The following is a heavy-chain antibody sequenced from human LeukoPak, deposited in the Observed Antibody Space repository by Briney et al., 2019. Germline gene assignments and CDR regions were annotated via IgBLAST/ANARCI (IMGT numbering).Heavy chain of an antibody. CDR3: ARGQLLHIYYYYYMDP. Sequence: EASVKVSCKASGYTFTDYYIYWVRQAPGQGLEWMGWINPNTDRTDYAHSFQGRVTMTRDTSISTAYMELSRLRSDDTAVYYCARGQLLHIYYYYYMDPWGKGTTVTISS. CDR2: INPNTDRT. J-gene: IGHJ6*03. V-gene: IGHV1-2*02. D-gene: IGHD2-15*01. CDR1: GYTFTDYY.